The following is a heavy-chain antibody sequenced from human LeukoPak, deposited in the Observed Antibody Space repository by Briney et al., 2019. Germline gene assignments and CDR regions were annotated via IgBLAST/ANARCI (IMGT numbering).Heavy chain of an antibody. Sequence: PSQTLSLTCAISGDSVSSTTTAWNWIRQSPSRGLEWLGRTYYRSKWYNDYAVSVKSRITINPDTSKNQFSLQLDSVTPEDTDVYYCARDRRYVWGSYRYTSIDYWGQGTLVTVSS. V-gene: IGHV6-1*01. D-gene: IGHD3-16*02. CDR3: ARDRRYVWGSYRYTSIDY. CDR2: TYYRSKWYN. CDR1: GDSVSSTTTA. J-gene: IGHJ4*02.